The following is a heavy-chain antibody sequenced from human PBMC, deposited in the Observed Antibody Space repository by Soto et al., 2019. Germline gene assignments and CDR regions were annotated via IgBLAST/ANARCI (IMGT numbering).Heavy chain of an antibody. D-gene: IGHD5-12*01. CDR3: ARGDGYMSAFDI. Sequence: SVKVSCKASGGTFSSYTISWVRQAPGQGLEWMGRIIPILGIANYAQKFQGRVTITADKSTGTAYMELSSLRSEDTAVYYCARGDGYMSAFDIWGQGTMVTVSS. CDR2: IIPILGIA. J-gene: IGHJ3*02. V-gene: IGHV1-69*02. CDR1: GGTFSSYT.